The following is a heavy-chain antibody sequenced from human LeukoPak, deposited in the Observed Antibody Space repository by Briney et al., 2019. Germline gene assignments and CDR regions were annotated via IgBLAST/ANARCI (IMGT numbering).Heavy chain of an antibody. CDR3: ARGTPVTTPDY. CDR1: GGSISSYY. CDR2: IYYSGST. D-gene: IGHD4-17*01. J-gene: IGHJ4*02. V-gene: IGHV4-59*08. Sequence: SETLSLTCTVSGGSISSYYWSWIRQPPGKGLEWIGYIYYSGSTNYNPSLKSRVTISIDTSKNQFSLKLSSVTAADTAVYYCARGTPVTTPDYWGQGTLVTVSS.